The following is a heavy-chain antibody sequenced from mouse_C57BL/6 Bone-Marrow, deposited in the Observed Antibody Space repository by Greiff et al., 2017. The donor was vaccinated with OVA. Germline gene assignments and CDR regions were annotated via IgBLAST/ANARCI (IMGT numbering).Heavy chain of an antibody. CDR3: ARERAAYYSNDDAMDY. CDR1: GYTFTSYW. J-gene: IGHJ4*01. V-gene: IGHV1-50*01. CDR2: IDPSDSYT. Sequence: QVQLQQPGAELVKPGASVKLSCKASGYTFTSYWMQWVKQRPGQGLEWIGEIDPSDSYTNSNQKFKGKATLTVDTSSSTAYMQLSSLTSEDSAVYYWARERAAYYSNDDAMDYWGQGTSVTVSS. D-gene: IGHD2-5*01.